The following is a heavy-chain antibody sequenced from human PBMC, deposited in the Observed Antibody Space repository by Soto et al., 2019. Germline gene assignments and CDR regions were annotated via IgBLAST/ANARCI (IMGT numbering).Heavy chain of an antibody. CDR3: ARVSNSGYYYNYYYGMDV. CDR1: GGSISSGGYS. J-gene: IGHJ6*02. V-gene: IGHV4-30-2*01. CDR2: IYHSGST. D-gene: IGHD3-22*01. Sequence: PSETLSLTCAVSGGSISSGGYSWSWIRQPPGKGLEWIGYIYHSGSTYYNPSLKSRVTISVDTSKNQFSLKLSSVTAADTAVYYCARVSNSGYYYNYYYGMDVWGQGTTVTVSS.